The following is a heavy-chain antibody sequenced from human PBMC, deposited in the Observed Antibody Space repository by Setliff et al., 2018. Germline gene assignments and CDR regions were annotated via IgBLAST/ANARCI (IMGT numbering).Heavy chain of an antibody. CDR2: IYYSGST. J-gene: IGHJ4*02. Sequence: SETLSLTCTVSGGSISSSSYYWGWIRQPPGKGLEWIGSIYYSGSTYYNPSLKSRVTISVDTSKNQFSLKLSSVTAADTAVYYCARRETYYNFWSGYYAYWGQGTLVTVSA. D-gene: IGHD3-3*01. CDR1: GGSISSSSYY. V-gene: IGHV4-39*07. CDR3: ARRETYYNFWSGYYAY.